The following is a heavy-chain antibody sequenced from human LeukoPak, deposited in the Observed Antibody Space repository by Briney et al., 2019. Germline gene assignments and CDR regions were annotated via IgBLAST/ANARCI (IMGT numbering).Heavy chain of an antibody. CDR2: ISSRGTTI. CDR3: ARDQGNRYSYGYTLDY. J-gene: IGHJ4*02. CDR1: GFTFSSYG. V-gene: IGHV3-48*01. D-gene: IGHD5-18*01. Sequence: SGGTLRLSCAASGFTFSSYGMSWVRQAPGKGLAWVSYISSRGTTIYYADSVKGRFTISRDNAKNSLYLQMNSLRAEDTAVYYCARDQGNRYSYGYTLDYWGQGTLVTVSS.